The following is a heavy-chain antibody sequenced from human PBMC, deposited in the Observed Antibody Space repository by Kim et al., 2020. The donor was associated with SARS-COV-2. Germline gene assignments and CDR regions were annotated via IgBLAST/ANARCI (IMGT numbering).Heavy chain of an antibody. CDR2: ISYDGSNK. D-gene: IGHD1-7*01. V-gene: IGHV3-30-3*01. CDR1: GFTFSSYA. J-gene: IGHJ3*02. Sequence: GGSLRLSCAASGFTFSSYAMHWVRQAPGKGLEWVAVISYDGSNKYYADSVKGRFTISRDNSKNTLYLQMNSLRAEDTAVYYCARDGDWYNWNYGAFDIWG. CDR3: ARDGDWYNWNYGAFDI.